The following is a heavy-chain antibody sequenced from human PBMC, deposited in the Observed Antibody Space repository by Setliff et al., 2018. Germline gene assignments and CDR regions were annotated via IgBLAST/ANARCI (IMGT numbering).Heavy chain of an antibody. CDR1: GGSIINSYY. CDR2: ISTSGST. J-gene: IGHJ6*02. D-gene: IGHD5-12*01. Sequence: KPSETLSLTCTVSGGSIINSYYWSWIRQPAGKGLVWIGRISTSGSTNYNPSLKSRVTVSLDTSKNQFSLKLTSVTAADTAVYYCARDQWVRSPPLYFSYSMDVWGQGTTVTVSS. V-gene: IGHV4-4*07. CDR3: ARDQWVRSPPLYFSYSMDV.